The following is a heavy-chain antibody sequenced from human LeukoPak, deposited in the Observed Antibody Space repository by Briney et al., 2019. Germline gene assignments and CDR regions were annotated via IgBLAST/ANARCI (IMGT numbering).Heavy chain of an antibody. V-gene: IGHV3-33*01. D-gene: IGHD3-16*01. CDR1: GFSFSSDA. J-gene: IGHJ4*02. CDR3: ARAAGLGGYLIDY. Sequence: GGSLRLSCAASGFSFSSDAMHWVRQAPGKGLEWVAIIWSDGSQTKYADSVKGRFTVSRDNSKNTAYLQMSGLRVEDTAVYYCARAAGLGGYLIDYWGQGTLVTVSS. CDR2: IWSDGSQT.